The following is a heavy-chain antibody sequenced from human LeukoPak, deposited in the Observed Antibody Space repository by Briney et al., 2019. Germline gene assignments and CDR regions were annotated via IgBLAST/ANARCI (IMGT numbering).Heavy chain of an antibody. CDR2: ISSSGSTI. V-gene: IGHV3-48*03. CDR1: GFTFSSYE. Sequence: GGSLRLSCAASGFTFSSYEMNWVRQAPGKGLEWVSYISSSGSTIYYADPVKGRFTISRDNAKNSLYLQMNSLRAEDTAVYYCARGLEIYRIDYWGQGTLVTVSS. CDR3: ARGLEIYRIDY. J-gene: IGHJ4*02. D-gene: IGHD2-2*02.